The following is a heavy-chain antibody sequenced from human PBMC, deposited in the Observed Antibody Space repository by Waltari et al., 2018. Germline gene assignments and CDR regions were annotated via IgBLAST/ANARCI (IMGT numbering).Heavy chain of an antibody. CDR1: VGSITSSSSY. D-gene: IGHD3-10*01. CDR3: ARDRRAFDY. CDR2: IYYSGST. Sequence: QLQLQESGPGLVKPSETLSLPCTVPVGSITSSSSYWGWIRQPPGKGLEWIGSIYYSGSTYYNPSLKSRVTISVDTSKNQFSLKLSSVTAADTAVYYCARDRRAFDYWGQGTLVTVSS. J-gene: IGHJ4*02. V-gene: IGHV4-39*07.